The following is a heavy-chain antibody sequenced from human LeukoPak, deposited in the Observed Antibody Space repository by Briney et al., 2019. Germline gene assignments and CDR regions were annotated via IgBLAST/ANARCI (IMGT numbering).Heavy chain of an antibody. J-gene: IGHJ4*02. V-gene: IGHV3-30*03. CDR3: VRDRAWNYFDY. CDR1: GFTFSRHG. D-gene: IGHD3-3*01. Sequence: GGSLRLSCAPSGFTFSRHGMHWVRQAPGKGLEWVAIISNDGSRKYYAHSVEGRFTISRDNSKSTLYLQMDSLRAEDTAVYYCVRDRAWNYFDYWGQGTLVTVSS. CDR2: ISNDGSRK.